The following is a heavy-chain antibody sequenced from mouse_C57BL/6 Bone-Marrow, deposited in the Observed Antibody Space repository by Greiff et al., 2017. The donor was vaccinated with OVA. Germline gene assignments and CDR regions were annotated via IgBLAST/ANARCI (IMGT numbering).Heavy chain of an antibody. CDR1: GYTFTSYW. Sequence: QVQLQQPGAELVKPGASVKLSCKASGYTFTSYWMHWVKQRPGQGLEWIGMIHPNSGSTNYNEKFKSKATLTVDKSSSTAYMQLSSLTSEDSAVYYGAIPYDYDPYYYAMDYWGQGTSVTVSS. CDR3: AIPYDYDPYYYAMDY. CDR2: IHPNSGST. V-gene: IGHV1-64*01. J-gene: IGHJ4*01. D-gene: IGHD2-4*01.